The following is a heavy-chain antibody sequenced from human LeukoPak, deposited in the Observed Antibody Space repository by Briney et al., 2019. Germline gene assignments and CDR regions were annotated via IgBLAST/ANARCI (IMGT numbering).Heavy chain of an antibody. J-gene: IGHJ4*02. CDR3: AKAPIAAAGTSNYFDY. CDR1: GFTFRSYA. D-gene: IGHD6-13*01. V-gene: IGHV3-23*01. CDR2: ISGSGGST. Sequence: GGPLRLSCAAPGFTFRSYAMSWVRQAPGKGLEWVSAISGSGGSTYYADSVKGRFTISRDNAKNTLYLQMNSLRAEDTAVYYCAKAPIAAAGTSNYFDYWGQGTLVTVSS.